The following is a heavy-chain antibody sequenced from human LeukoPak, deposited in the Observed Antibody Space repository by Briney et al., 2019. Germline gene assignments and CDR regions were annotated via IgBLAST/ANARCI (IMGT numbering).Heavy chain of an antibody. CDR1: GYTFTGYY. V-gene: IGHV1-2*02. Sequence: ASVKVSCKASGYTFTGYYMHWVRQAPGQGLEWMGWINPNSGGPNYAQKFQGRVTMTRDTSISTAYMELSRLRSDDTAVYYCARGYYDSSGYPVDDYWGQGTLVTVSS. J-gene: IGHJ4*02. CDR2: INPNSGGP. CDR3: ARGYYDSSGYPVDDY. D-gene: IGHD3-22*01.